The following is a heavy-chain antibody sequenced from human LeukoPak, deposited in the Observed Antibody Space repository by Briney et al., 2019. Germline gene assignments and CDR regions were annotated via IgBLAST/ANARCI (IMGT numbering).Heavy chain of an antibody. V-gene: IGHV1-18*01. CDR3: ASEDVDIVATIGKNWFDP. D-gene: IGHD5-12*01. CDR1: GYTFTSYG. Sequence: ASVKVSCKASGYTFTSYGISWVRQAPGQGLEWMGWISAYNGNTNYAQKLQGRVTMTTGKSTSTAYMELSSLRSEDTAVYYCASEDVDIVATIGKNWFDPWGQGTLVTVSS. CDR2: ISAYNGNT. J-gene: IGHJ5*02.